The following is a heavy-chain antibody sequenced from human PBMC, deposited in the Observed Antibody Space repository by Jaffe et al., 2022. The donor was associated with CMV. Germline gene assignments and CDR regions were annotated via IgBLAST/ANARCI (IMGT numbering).Heavy chain of an antibody. D-gene: IGHD3-22*01. CDR1: GFTFSSYG. Sequence: QVQLVESGGGVVQPGRSLRLSCAASGFTFSSYGMHWVRQAPGKGLEWVAVIWYDGSNKYYADSVKGRFTISRDNSKNTLYLQMNSLRAEDTAVYYCARDSYYDSSGSPTLDPWGQGTLVTVSS. CDR3: ARDSYYDSSGSPTLDP. J-gene: IGHJ5*02. V-gene: IGHV3-33*08. CDR2: IWYDGSNK.